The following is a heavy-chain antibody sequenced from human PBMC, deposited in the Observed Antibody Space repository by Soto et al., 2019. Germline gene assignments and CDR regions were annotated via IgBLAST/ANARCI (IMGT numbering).Heavy chain of an antibody. CDR2: IIPIFGGT. Sequence: ASVKASCKASGCTFSSYAIRWVRQAPGQGLEWMGGIIPIFGGTNYAQKFQGWVTMTRDTSISTAYMELSRLRSDDTAVYYCARGGVDTAMEEVDYWGQGTLVTVSS. V-gene: IGHV1-2*04. CDR3: ARGGVDTAMEEVDY. J-gene: IGHJ4*02. CDR1: GCTFSSYA. D-gene: IGHD5-18*01.